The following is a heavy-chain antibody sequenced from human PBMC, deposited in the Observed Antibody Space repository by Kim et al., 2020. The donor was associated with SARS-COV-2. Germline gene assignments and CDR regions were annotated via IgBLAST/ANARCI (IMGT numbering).Heavy chain of an antibody. CDR1: GDSVSSNSAA. CDR2: TYYRSKWYN. D-gene: IGHD6-19*01. CDR3: ASGLYSTGWFYFDY. Sequence: SQTLSLTCAFSGDSVSSNSAAWNWIRQSPSRSLEWLGRTYYRSKWYNDYAVSLRSRITIKPDTSKNQFSLQLNSVTPEDTAVYYCASGLYSTGWFYFDYWGQGTLVTVSS. V-gene: IGHV6-1*01. J-gene: IGHJ4*02.